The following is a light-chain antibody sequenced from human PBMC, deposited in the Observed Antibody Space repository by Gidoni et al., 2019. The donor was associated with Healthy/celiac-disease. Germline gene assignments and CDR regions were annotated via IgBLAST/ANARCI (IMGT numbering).Light chain of an antibody. CDR1: SSDVGSYNL. V-gene: IGLV2-23*01. J-gene: IGLJ1*01. CDR2: EGS. CDR3: CSYAGSSTYV. Sequence: QSALTQPASVSVSPGQSITISCTGTSSDVGSYNLVSWYQQHPGKAPKLMIYEGSKLPSGVSKRFSGSKSGNTAALTISGLQAEDEADYYCCSYAGSSTYVFGTGTKVTVI.